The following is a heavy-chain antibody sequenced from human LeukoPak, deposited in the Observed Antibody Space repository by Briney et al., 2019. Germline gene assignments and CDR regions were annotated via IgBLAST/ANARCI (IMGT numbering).Heavy chain of an antibody. CDR3: ARTGYSGWHFDF. V-gene: IGHV4-30-4*01. Sequence: NPSQTLSLTCTVSGGSISSGDYYWSWIRQPPGKGLEWIGYIYYSGSTYYNPSLKSRVTISVDTSKNQFSLKLSSVTAADTAVYYCARTGYSGWHFDFWGQGTLVTVSS. J-gene: IGHJ4*02. CDR2: IYYSGST. D-gene: IGHD1-26*01. CDR1: GGSISSGDYY.